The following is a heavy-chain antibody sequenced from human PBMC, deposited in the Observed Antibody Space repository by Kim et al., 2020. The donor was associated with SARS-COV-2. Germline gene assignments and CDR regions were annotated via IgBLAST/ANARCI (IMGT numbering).Heavy chain of an antibody. Sequence: AGPVKGRFTISRDNSKNTLYLQMNRLSADDTAVYFCAKDRQARYTTKRVDYWGQETLVTVSS. D-gene: IGHD3-16*02. J-gene: IGHJ4*02. V-gene: IGHV3-23*01. CDR3: AKDRQARYTTKRVDY.